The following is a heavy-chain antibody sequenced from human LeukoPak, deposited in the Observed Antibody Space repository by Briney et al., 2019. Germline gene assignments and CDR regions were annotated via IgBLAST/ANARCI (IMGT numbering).Heavy chain of an antibody. CDR1: GYTFTRNG. V-gene: IGHV1-18*01. CDR3: ARIQNGYDFDY. Sequence: GSSVKVSCKASGYTFTRNGIGWVRQAPGQGLEWMGWISPYNEYTDYAQKLQDRVIMTTDTSTGTVSLELKSLRSDDTAVYYCARIQNGYDFDYWGQGTLVTVSS. CDR2: ISPYNEYT. J-gene: IGHJ4*02. D-gene: IGHD5-12*01.